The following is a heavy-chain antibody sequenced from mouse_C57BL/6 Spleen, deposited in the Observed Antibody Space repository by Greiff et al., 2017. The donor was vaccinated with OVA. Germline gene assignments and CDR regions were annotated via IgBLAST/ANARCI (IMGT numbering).Heavy chain of an antibody. CDR1: GFTFSDYG. Sequence: EVKLMESGGGLVKPGGSLKLSCAASGFTFSDYGMHWVRQAPEKGLEWVAYISSGSSTIYYADTVKGRFTISRDNAKNTLFLQMTRLRSEDTAMYYCARGLFFTTVVDYAMDYWGQGTSVTVSS. J-gene: IGHJ4*01. V-gene: IGHV5-17*01. CDR3: ARGLFFTTVVDYAMDY. D-gene: IGHD1-1*01. CDR2: ISSGSSTI.